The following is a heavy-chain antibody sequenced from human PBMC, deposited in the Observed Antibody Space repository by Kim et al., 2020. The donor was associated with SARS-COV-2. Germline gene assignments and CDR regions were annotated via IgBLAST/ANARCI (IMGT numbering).Heavy chain of an antibody. J-gene: IGHJ4*02. CDR3: ARDLSTGWGRFDY. CDR2: IKTDGTST. V-gene: IGHV3-74*03. CDR1: GFTFSSYW. Sequence: GGSLRLSCAASGFTFSSYWMHWVRQAPGKGLVWVSYIKTDGTSTTYADSVKGRFTISRDNAKNTLYLQMNSLRAEDTAVYYCARDLSTGWGRFDYWGRGTLVTVSS. D-gene: IGHD6-19*01.